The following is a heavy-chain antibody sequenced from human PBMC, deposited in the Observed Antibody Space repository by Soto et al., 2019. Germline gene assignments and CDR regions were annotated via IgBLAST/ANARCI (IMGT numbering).Heavy chain of an antibody. J-gene: IGHJ4*02. D-gene: IGHD3-3*01. CDR3: ARDLSTIFGVVIIRGGFDY. Sequence: EVQLVESGGGLVQPGGSLRLSCAASGFTFSSYSMNWVRQAPGKGLEWVSYISSSSSTIYYADSVKGRFTISRDNAKNSLYLQMNSLRAEDTAVYYCARDLSTIFGVVIIRGGFDYWGQGTLVTVSS. CDR1: GFTFSSYS. CDR2: ISSSSSTI. V-gene: IGHV3-48*01.